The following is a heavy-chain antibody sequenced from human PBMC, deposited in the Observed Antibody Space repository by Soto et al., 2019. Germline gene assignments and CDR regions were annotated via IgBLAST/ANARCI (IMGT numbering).Heavy chain of an antibody. J-gene: IGHJ4*02. CDR2: TIPIFGTA. V-gene: IGHV1-69*12. CDR3: ARDPGLGGVPGEGY. D-gene: IGHD3-16*01. CDR1: GGTFSSYA. Sequence: QVQLVQSGAEVKKPGSSVKVSCKASGGTFSSYAISWVRQAPGQGLEWMGGTIPIFGTANYAQKFQGRVTITADESTSTAYMELSSLRSEDTAVYYCARDPGLGGVPGEGYWGQGTLVTVSS.